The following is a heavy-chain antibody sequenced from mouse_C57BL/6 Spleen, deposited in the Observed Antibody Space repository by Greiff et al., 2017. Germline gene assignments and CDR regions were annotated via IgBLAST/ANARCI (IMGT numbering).Heavy chain of an antibody. CDR3: ARGENYYGSSSYAMDY. J-gene: IGHJ4*01. V-gene: IGHV1-55*01. Sequence: QVQLQQPGAELVKPGASVKMSCKASGYTFTSYWITWVKPRPGQGLEWIGDIYPGSGSTNYNEKFKSKATLTVDTSSSTAYMQLSSLTSEDSAVYYCARGENYYGSSSYAMDYWGQGTSVTVSS. D-gene: IGHD1-1*01. CDR2: IYPGSGST. CDR1: GYTFTSYW.